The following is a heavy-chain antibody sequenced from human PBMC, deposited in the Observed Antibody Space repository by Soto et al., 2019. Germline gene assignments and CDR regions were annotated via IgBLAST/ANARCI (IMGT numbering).Heavy chain of an antibody. CDR3: ARLRSYYGSGSLGY. V-gene: IGHV4-34*01. Sequence: SETLSLTCAVYGGSFSGYYWSWIRQPPGKGLEWIGEINHSGSTNYNPSLKSRVTISVDTSKNQFSLKLSSVTAADTAVYYCARLRSYYGSGSLGYWGQGTLVTVS. D-gene: IGHD3-10*01. CDR1: GGSFSGYY. CDR2: INHSGST. J-gene: IGHJ4*02.